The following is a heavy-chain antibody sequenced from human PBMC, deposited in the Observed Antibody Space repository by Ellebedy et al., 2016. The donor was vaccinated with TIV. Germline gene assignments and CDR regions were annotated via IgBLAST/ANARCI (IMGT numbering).Heavy chain of an antibody. CDR3: ARDWRYCSSTSCYAPWGY. D-gene: IGHD2-2*01. J-gene: IGHJ4*02. CDR2: INPNSGGT. Sequence: AASVKVSCNASGYTFTGYYMHWVRQAPGQGLEWMGWINPNSGGTNYAQKFQGRVTMTRDTSISTAYMELSRLRSDDTAVYYCARDWRYCSSTSCYAPWGYWGQGTLVTVSS. V-gene: IGHV1-2*02. CDR1: GYTFTGYY.